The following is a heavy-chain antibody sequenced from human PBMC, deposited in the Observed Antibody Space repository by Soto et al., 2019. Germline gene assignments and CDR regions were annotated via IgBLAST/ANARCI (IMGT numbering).Heavy chain of an antibody. V-gene: IGHV3-74*01. CDR2: IHSDGSST. D-gene: IGHD3-10*01. J-gene: IGHJ3*01. CDR1: GFTFSYYW. CDR3: ARGDRGASEL. Sequence: EVQLLESGGGLVQPGASLRLSCAASGFTFSYYWMHWVRQAPGMGLVWVSRIHSDGSSTTYADSVKGRFTISRDNARNTLYLQMNSLRAEDTAVCYRARGDRGASELWGRGTVVTVSS.